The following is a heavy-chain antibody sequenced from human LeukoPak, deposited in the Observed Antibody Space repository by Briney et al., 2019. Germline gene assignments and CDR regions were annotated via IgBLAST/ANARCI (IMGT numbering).Heavy chain of an antibody. V-gene: IGHV3-73*01. CDR1: GFTFSGSA. Sequence: PGGSLRLSCAASGFTFSGSAMHWVRQASGKGLEWVGRIRSKANSYATAYAASVKGRFTISRDDSKNTAYLQMNSLKTEDTAVYYCFASQDRVRSWTRNCTNGVCYTRNWFDPWGQGTLVTVSS. CDR3: FASQDRVRSWTRNCTNGVCYTRNWFDP. CDR2: IRSKANSYAT. J-gene: IGHJ5*02. D-gene: IGHD2-8*01.